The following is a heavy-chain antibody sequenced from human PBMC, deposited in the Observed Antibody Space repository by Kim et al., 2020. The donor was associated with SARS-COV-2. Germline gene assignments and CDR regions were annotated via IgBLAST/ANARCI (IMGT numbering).Heavy chain of an antibody. Sequence: SVKVSCKASGFTFTSSAVQWVRQARGQRLEWIGWIVVGSGNTNYAQKFQERVTITRDMSTSTAYMELSSLRSEDTAVYYCAVLLGKYYDSSGPRNYFDYWGQGTLVTVSS. V-gene: IGHV1-58*01. CDR3: AVLLGKYYDSSGPRNYFDY. D-gene: IGHD3-22*01. CDR1: GFTFTSSA. J-gene: IGHJ4*02. CDR2: IVVGSGNT.